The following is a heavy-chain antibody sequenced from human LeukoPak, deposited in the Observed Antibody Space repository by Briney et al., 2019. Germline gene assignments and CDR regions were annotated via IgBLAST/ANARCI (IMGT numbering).Heavy chain of an antibody. CDR2: MNPNSGNR. CDR3: ARGPHSGNYYFDY. D-gene: IGHD3-10*01. CDR1: GYTFTSYD. Sequence: ASVKVSCKASGYTFTSYDINWVRQAAGQGLEWMGWMNPNSGNRGYAQKFQGRVTISRNTSISTAYMELSSLRSEDTAVYYCARGPHSGNYYFDYWGQGTLVTVSS. J-gene: IGHJ4*02. V-gene: IGHV1-8*03.